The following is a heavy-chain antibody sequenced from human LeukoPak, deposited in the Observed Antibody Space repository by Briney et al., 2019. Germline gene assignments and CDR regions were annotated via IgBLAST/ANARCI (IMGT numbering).Heavy chain of an antibody. CDR2: INPNSGGT. D-gene: IGHD3-16*02. J-gene: IGHJ4*02. V-gene: IGHV1-2*02. CDR3: ARARIMITFGGVIAPPAFDY. Sequence: ASVKVSCKASGYTFTGYYMHWVRQAPGQGLEWMGWINPNSGGTNYAQRFQGRVTMTRDTSISTAYMELSRLRSDDTAVYYCARARIMITFGGVIAPPAFDYWGQGTLVTVSS. CDR1: GYTFTGYY.